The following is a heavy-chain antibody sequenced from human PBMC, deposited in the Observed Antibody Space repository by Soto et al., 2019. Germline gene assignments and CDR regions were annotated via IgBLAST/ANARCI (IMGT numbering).Heavy chain of an antibody. CDR2: VSGDNGHT. J-gene: IGHJ5*02. D-gene: IGHD2-15*01. V-gene: IGHV1-18*01. CDR1: GYTFTTHG. Sequence: QVQLVQSGAEVQKPGASVKVSCKASGYTFTTHGISWVRQAPGQGLEWMGWVSGDNGHTNYAQSLQGRVTMTTDTSTNTAYMELRSLRSDDTAVYYCARDVGYCRSGTCYREWFDPWGQGTLVTVSS. CDR3: ARDVGYCRSGTCYREWFDP.